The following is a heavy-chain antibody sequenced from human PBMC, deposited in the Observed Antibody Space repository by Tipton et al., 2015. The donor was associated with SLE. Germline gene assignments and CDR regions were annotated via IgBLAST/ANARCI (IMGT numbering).Heavy chain of an antibody. CDR3: AKDRDVVVVAATPPFDY. J-gene: IGHJ4*02. CDR1: GFTFDDYA. V-gene: IGHV3-9*01. D-gene: IGHD2-15*01. Sequence: SLRLSCAASGFTFDDYAMHWVRQAPGKGLEWVSGISWNSGSIGYADSVKGRFTISRDNAKNSLYLQMNSLRAEDTALYYCAKDRDVVVVAATPPFDYWGQGTLVTVSS. CDR2: ISWNSGSI.